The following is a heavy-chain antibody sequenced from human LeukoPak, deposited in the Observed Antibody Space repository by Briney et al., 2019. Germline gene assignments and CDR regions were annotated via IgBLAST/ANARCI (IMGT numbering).Heavy chain of an antibody. D-gene: IGHD3-10*01. CDR3: AKDSAYYYGSGSSVNWFDP. CDR2: ISGSGGST. CDR1: GFTFSSYA. V-gene: IGHV3-23*01. Sequence: GGSLRLSCAASGFTFSSYAMSWVRQAPGKGLEWVSAISGSGGSTYYADSVKGRFTISRDNSKNTLYLQMNSLRAEDTAVYYCAKDSAYYYGSGSSVNWFDPWGQGTLVTVSS. J-gene: IGHJ5*02.